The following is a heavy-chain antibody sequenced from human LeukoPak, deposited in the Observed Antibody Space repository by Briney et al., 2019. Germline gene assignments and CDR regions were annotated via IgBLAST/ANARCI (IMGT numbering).Heavy chain of an antibody. CDR1: GFTFSSYG. V-gene: IGHV3-30*18. J-gene: IGHJ5*02. Sequence: PGRSLRLSCAASGFTFSSYGMHWVRQAPGKGLEWVAVISYDGSNKYYADSVKGRFTISRDNSKNTLYLQMNSLRAEDTAVYYCAKVRGGYGESWFDPWGQGTLVTVSS. CDR3: AKVRGGYGESWFDP. D-gene: IGHD4-17*01. CDR2: ISYDGSNK.